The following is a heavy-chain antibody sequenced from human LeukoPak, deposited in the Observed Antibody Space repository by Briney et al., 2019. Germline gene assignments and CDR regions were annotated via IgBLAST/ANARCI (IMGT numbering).Heavy chain of an antibody. D-gene: IGHD3-10*01. CDR1: GGSISSSSYY. J-gene: IGHJ3*02. Sequence: SETLSLTCTVSGGSISSSSYYWGWIRQPPGKGLEWIGSIYYSGSTYYNPSLKSRVTISVDTSKNQFSLKLSSVTAADTAVYYCARANYYGSGSYSDAFDIWGQGTMVTVSS. V-gene: IGHV4-39*07. CDR3: ARANYYGSGSYSDAFDI. CDR2: IYYSGST.